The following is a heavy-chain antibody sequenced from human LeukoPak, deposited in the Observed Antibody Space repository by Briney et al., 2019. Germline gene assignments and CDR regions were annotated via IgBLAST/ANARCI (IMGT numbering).Heavy chain of an antibody. CDR2: ISGSGGST. CDR3: ARTLRYDYYFDY. D-gene: IGHD3-9*01. J-gene: IGHJ4*02. Sequence: GGSLRLSCAASGFTFSSYAMSWVRQAPGKGLEWVSAISGSGGSTYYADSVKGRSTISRDNSKNTLYLQMNSLRAEDTAVYYCARTLRYDYYFDYWGQGTLVTVSS. V-gene: IGHV3-23*01. CDR1: GFTFSSYA.